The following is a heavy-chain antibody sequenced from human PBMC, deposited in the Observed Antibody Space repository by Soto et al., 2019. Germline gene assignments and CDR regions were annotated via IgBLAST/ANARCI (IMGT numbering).Heavy chain of an antibody. V-gene: IGHV3-66*01. J-gene: IGHJ4*02. D-gene: IGHD6-13*01. Sequence: SLRLSWGASGFSFSSNYRSWVRQAPGKGLEWVSVIYSGGSTYYADSVKGRFTISRDNSKNTLYLQMNSLRAEDTAVYYCARDPIAAAGGITIDYWGQGTLVTVSS. CDR3: ARDPIAAAGGITIDY. CDR1: GFSFSSNY. CDR2: IYSGGST.